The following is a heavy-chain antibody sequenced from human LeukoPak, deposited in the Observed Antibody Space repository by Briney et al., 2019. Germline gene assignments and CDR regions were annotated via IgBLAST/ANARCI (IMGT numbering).Heavy chain of an antibody. CDR2: FDPEDGET. V-gene: IGHV1-24*01. Sequence: GASVKVSCKVSGYTLTELSMHWVRQAPGKGLEWMGGFDPEDGETIYARKFQGRVTMTEDTSTDTAYMELSSLRSEDTAVYYCATVPGTRRYFDLWGRGTLVTVSS. CDR3: ATVPGTRRYFDL. D-gene: IGHD1-14*01. CDR1: GYTLTELS. J-gene: IGHJ2*01.